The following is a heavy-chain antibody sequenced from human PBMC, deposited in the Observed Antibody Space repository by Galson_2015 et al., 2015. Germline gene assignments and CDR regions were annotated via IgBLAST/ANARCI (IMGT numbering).Heavy chain of an antibody. D-gene: IGHD6-19*01. CDR1: GFTFSDYY. CDR3: AREGSSSDAFDV. CDR2: ISSSGTTI. Sequence: SLRLSCAASGFTFSDYYMSWIRQAPGKGLEWVSYISSSGTTIKYTDSVKGRFTTSRDNAKNSLYLQMNSLRAEDTAVYYCAREGSSSDAFDVWGQGTMVTVSS. J-gene: IGHJ3*01. V-gene: IGHV3-11*01.